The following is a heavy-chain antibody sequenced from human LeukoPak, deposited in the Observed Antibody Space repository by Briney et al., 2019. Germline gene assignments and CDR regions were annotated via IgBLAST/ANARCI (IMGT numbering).Heavy chain of an antibody. CDR1: GFTFSSYG. J-gene: IGHJ4*02. CDR3: ARDIPDNSYEY. CDR2: IWYGGSNK. V-gene: IGHV3-33*08. D-gene: IGHD1-14*01. Sequence: GGSLRLSCAASGFTFSSYGMHWVRQASGKGLEWVAVIWYGGSNKYYADSVKGRFTISRDNSKNTLYLQMNSLRAEDTAVYFCARDIPDNSYEYWGQGTLVTVSS.